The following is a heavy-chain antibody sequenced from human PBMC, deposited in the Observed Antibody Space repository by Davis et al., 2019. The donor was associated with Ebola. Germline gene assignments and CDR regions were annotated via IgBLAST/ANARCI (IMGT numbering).Heavy chain of an antibody. CDR3: AGGKGAVAGRYYYYGMDV. J-gene: IGHJ6*04. CDR2: ISYDGSNK. Sequence: GESLKISCAASGFTFAGYAMYWVRQAPGKGLEWVAVISYDGSNKYYADSVKGRFTISRDNAKNSLYLQMNSLRAEDTAVYYCAGGKGAVAGRYYYYGMDVWGKGTTVTVSS. V-gene: IGHV3-30*04. D-gene: IGHD6-19*01. CDR1: GFTFAGYA.